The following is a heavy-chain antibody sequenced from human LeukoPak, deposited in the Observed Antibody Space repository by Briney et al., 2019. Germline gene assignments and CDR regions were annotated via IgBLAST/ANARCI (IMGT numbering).Heavy chain of an antibody. V-gene: IGHV3-21*01. CDR3: ATLGYSYGYSY. J-gene: IGHJ4*02. D-gene: IGHD5-18*01. CDR1: GFTFSSYS. Sequence: GGSLRLSCAASGFTFSSYSMNWVRQAPGKGLEWVSSISSSSSYIYYADSVKGRFTISRDDAKNSLYLQMNSLRAEDTAVYYCATLGYSYGYSYWGQGTLVTVSS. CDR2: ISSSSSYI.